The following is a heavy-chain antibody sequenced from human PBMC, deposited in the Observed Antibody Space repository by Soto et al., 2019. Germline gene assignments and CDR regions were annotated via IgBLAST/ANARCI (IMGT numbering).Heavy chain of an antibody. J-gene: IGHJ4*02. CDR1: GGSISSGDYY. CDR3: ASRKSSPYFDY. V-gene: IGHV4-30-4*01. Sequence: QVQLQESGPGLVKPSQTLSLTCTVSGGSISSGDYYWSWIRQPPGKGLEWIGNIYYSGSTYYNPSLKSRVTISVDTSKKQSPLKLSSVTAADTAVYYCASRKSSPYFDYWGQGTLVTVSS. D-gene: IGHD3-10*01. CDR2: IYYSGST.